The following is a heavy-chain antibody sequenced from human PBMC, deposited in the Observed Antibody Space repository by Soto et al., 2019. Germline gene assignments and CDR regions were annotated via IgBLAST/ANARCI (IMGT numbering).Heavy chain of an antibody. CDR1: GAPINSDY. Sequence: SETLSLTCTVSGAPINSDYWSWIRQSPGKGLEWIGYIYHIGSTDYNPSLKSRVTISVDTSKNQFSLKLSSVTAADTAVYYCARSRYYDFWSGYYTPYGMDVWGQGTTVTVSS. D-gene: IGHD3-3*01. CDR3: ARSRYYDFWSGYYTPYGMDV. J-gene: IGHJ6*02. V-gene: IGHV4-59*12. CDR2: IYHIGST.